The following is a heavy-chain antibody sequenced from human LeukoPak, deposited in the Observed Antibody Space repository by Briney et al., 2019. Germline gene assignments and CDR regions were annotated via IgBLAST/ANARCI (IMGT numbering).Heavy chain of an antibody. CDR3: ARGRGCTNGVCSDPNGY. Sequence: GGSLRLSCAASGFTFSSYSMNWVRQAPGKGLEWVSSISSSSSYIYYADSVKGRFTISRDNAKNSLYLQMNSLRAEDTAVYYCARGRGCTNGVCSDPNGYWGQGTLVTVSS. D-gene: IGHD2-8*01. V-gene: IGHV3-21*01. J-gene: IGHJ4*02. CDR2: ISSSSSYI. CDR1: GFTFSSYS.